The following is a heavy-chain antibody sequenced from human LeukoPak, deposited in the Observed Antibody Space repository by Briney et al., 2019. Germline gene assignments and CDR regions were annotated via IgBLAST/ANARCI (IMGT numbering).Heavy chain of an antibody. D-gene: IGHD2-15*01. CDR2: MNPNSGNT. V-gene: IGHV1-8*01. CDR1: GYTFTSYD. J-gene: IGHJ5*02. Sequence: ASVKVSCKASGYTFTSYDINWVRQATGQGLEWMGWMNPNSGNTGYAQKFQGRVTMTRNTSISTAYMELSSLRSEDTAVYYCAAQVAAATRWNWFDPWGQGTLVTVSS. CDR3: AAQVAAATRWNWFDP.